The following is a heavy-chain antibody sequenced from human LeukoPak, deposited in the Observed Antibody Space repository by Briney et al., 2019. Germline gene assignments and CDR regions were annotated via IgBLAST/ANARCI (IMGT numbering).Heavy chain of an antibody. CDR3: ARYRPIYYDSSGVDY. CDR2: INHSGST. CDR1: GGSFSDYY. Sequence: SETLSLTCAVYGGSFSDYYWSWIRQPPGKGLEWIGEINHSGSTNYNPSLKSRVTISVDTSKNQFSLKLSSVTAADTAVYYCARYRPIYYDSSGVDYWGQGTLVTVSS. D-gene: IGHD3-22*01. J-gene: IGHJ4*02. V-gene: IGHV4-34*01.